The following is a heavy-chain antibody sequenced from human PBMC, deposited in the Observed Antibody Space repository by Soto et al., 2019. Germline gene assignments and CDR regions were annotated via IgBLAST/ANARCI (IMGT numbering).Heavy chain of an antibody. D-gene: IGHD2-2*01. V-gene: IGHV3-30-3*01. Sequence: QVQLVESGGGVVQPGRSLRLSCAASGFTFSSYAMHWVRQAPGKGLEGVAVISYDGSNKYYADSVKGRFTISRDNSKNTLYLQMNSLRAEDTAVYYCARGRIVVVPASAGVDVWGQGTTVTVSS. CDR3: ARGRIVVVPASAGVDV. CDR2: ISYDGSNK. CDR1: GFTFSSYA. J-gene: IGHJ6*02.